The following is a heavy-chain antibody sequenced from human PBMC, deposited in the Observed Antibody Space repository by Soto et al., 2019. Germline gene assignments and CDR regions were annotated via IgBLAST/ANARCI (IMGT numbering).Heavy chain of an antibody. J-gene: IGHJ6*02. Sequence: ASVKVSCKASGYTFTSYGISRVRQAPGQGLEWMGWISAYNGNTNYAQKLQGRVTMTTDTSTSTAYMELRSLRSDDTAVYYCARDRDQLLNYYYYYGMDVWGQGTTVTVSS. V-gene: IGHV1-18*01. D-gene: IGHD2-2*01. CDR1: GYTFTSYG. CDR3: ARDRDQLLNYYYYYGMDV. CDR2: ISAYNGNT.